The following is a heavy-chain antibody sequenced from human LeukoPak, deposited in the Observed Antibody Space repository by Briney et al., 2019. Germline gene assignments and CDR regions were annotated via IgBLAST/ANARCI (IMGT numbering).Heavy chain of an antibody. J-gene: IGHJ6*02. CDR1: GFTFRSYW. V-gene: IGHV3-30*18. CDR2: ISYNGGNQ. D-gene: IGHD3-16*01. CDR3: AKDRRMMSGYYGMDV. Sequence: GGSLRLSCAAYGFTFRSYWMHWVRQAPGKGLEWVSLISYNGGNQYYADSVKGRFTISRDNSKNTVYLQLNSLRAEDTAVYYCAKDRRMMSGYYGMDVWGQGTTVTVSS.